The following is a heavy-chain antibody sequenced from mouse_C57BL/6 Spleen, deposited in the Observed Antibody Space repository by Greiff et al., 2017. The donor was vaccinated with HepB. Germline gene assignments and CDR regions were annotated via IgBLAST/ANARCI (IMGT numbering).Heavy chain of an antibody. CDR2: ISSGGDYI. CDR1: GFTFSSYA. Sequence: EVNVVESGEGLVKPGGSLKLSCAASGFTFSSYAMSWVRQTPEKRLEWVAYISSGGDYIYYADTVKGRFTISRDNARNTLYLQMSSLKSEDTAMYYCTRAPYYYGSSYYWYFDVWGTGTTVTVSS. CDR3: TRAPYYYGSSYYWYFDV. D-gene: IGHD1-1*01. V-gene: IGHV5-9-1*02. J-gene: IGHJ1*03.